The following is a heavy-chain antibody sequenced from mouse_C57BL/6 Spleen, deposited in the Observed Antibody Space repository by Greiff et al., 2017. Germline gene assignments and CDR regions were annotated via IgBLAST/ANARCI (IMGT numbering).Heavy chain of an antibody. V-gene: IGHV7-3*01. Sequence: EVKLMESGGGLVQPGGSLSLSCAASGFTFTDYYMSWVRQPPGKALEWLGFIRNKANGYTTEYSASVKGRFTISRDNSQSILYLQMNALRAEDSATYYCARYMGYSNLYYYAMDYWGQGTSVTVSS. CDR1: GFTFTDYY. D-gene: IGHD2-5*01. CDR2: IRNKANGYTT. CDR3: ARYMGYSNLYYYAMDY. J-gene: IGHJ4*01.